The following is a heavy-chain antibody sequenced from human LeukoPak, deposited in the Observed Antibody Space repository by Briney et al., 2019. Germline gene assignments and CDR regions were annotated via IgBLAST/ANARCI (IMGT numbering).Heavy chain of an antibody. V-gene: IGHV1-18*01. D-gene: IGHD2-2*01. Sequence: ASVTVSCKASGYTFTSYGISWVRQAPGQGLEWMGLSSAYNGNTNYAQKLQGRVTMTTDTSTSTAYMELRSLRSDDTAVYYCARDMKAGFPEYCSSTSCPGNADYWGQGTLVTVSS. CDR3: ARDMKAGFPEYCSSTSCPGNADY. J-gene: IGHJ4*02. CDR2: SSAYNGNT. CDR1: GYTFTSYG.